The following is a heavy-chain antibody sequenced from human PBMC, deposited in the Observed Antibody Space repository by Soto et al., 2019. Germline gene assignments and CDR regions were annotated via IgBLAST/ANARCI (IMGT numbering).Heavy chain of an antibody. CDR1: GFTFSSYE. J-gene: IGHJ3*02. V-gene: IGHV3-48*03. CDR3: ARESAAQVAFDI. Sequence: LRLSCAASGFTFSSYEMNWVRQAPGKGLEWVSYISSSGSTIYYADSVKGRFTISRDNAKNSLYLQMNSLRAEDTAVYYCARESAAQVAFDIWGQGTMVTVS. D-gene: IGHD6-13*01. CDR2: ISSSGSTI.